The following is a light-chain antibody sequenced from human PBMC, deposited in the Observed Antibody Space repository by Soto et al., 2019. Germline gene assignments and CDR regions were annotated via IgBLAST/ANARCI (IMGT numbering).Light chain of an antibody. V-gene: IGLV2-14*01. CDR2: DVS. CDR3: SSYTSSRSPAVV. J-gene: IGLJ2*01. CDR1: SSDVGGYNY. Sequence: QSALTQPASGSGSPGQSITISCTGTSSDVGGYNYVSWYQQHPGKAPKLMIYDVSNRPSGVSNRFSGSKAGNTASLTISGLQAEDEADYYCSSYTSSRSPAVVFGGGTKLPAL.